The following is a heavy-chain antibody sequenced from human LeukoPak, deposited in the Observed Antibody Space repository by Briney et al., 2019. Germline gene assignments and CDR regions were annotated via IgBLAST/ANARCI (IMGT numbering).Heavy chain of an antibody. J-gene: IGHJ2*01. CDR1: GGTFSTYA. CDR3: AKALNYWYFDL. CDR2: IIPIFGTG. Sequence: ASVKVSCKTSGGTFSTYAISWVRQAPGQGLEWMGGIIPIFGTGNYAQKFQGRVTITADESTSTAYMELSSLRSEDTATYYCAKALNYWYFDLWGRGNLVTVSS. V-gene: IGHV1-69*13.